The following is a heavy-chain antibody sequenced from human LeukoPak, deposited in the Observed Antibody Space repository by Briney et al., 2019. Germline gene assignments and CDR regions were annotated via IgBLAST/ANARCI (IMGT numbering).Heavy chain of an antibody. CDR1: GYSFTSYW. CDR2: IFPGDSDT. Sequence: GESLKISCKASGYSFTSYWIGWVRQMPGKGLEWMGIIFPGDSDTRYSPSIQGQVTISADESTSTACLQWSSLKASDTAMYYCARRSSGSLDFWGQGTLVTVSS. D-gene: IGHD3-10*01. J-gene: IGHJ4*02. CDR3: ARRSSGSLDF. V-gene: IGHV5-51*01.